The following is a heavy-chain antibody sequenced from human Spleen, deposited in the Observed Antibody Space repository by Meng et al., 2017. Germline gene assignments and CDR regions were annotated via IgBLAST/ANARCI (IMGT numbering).Heavy chain of an antibody. CDR1: GYTFTSYD. J-gene: IGHJ5*02. V-gene: IGHV1-8*01. Sequence: ASVNVSCKASGYTFTSYDINWVRQATGQGLEWMGWMNPNSGNTGYAQKFQGRVTMTRNTSISTAYMELSSLRSEDTAVYYCARDLRDGSSWYGWFDPWGQGTLVTVSS. CDR2: MNPNSGNT. D-gene: IGHD6-13*01. CDR3: ARDLRDGSSWYGWFDP.